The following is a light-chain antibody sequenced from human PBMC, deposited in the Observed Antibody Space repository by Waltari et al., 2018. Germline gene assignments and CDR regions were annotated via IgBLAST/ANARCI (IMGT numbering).Light chain of an antibody. CDR1: ENIRSF. V-gene: IGKV3-20*01. CDR2: DTS. CDR3: QKYGTLPAT. Sequence: DIVLTQSPGTLSLSPGERATLSCRASENIRSFLAWYQQKPGQAPRLLIYDTSTRATGIPDRFSGSGSGTDFSLTISRLEPEDFAVYYCQKYGTLPATFGQGTNVEIK. J-gene: IGKJ1*01.